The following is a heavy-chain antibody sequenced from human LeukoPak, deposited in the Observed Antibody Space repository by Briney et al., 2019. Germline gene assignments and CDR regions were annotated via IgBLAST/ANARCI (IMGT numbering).Heavy chain of an antibody. CDR3: ARTTVTGTIQY. V-gene: IGHV3-21*01. CDR2: ISRTGTSI. Sequence: GGSLRLSCAASGFTFSTFSMSWVRQAPGKGLEWGSYISRTGTSIHYADSMRGRFTISRDNTKSSLYLQMDNLRVEDTALYFCARTTVTGTIQYWGQGTLVIVSS. J-gene: IGHJ1*01. CDR1: GFTFSTFS. D-gene: IGHD1-14*01.